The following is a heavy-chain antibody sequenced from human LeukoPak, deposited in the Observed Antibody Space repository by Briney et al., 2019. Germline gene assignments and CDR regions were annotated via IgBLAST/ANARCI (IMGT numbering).Heavy chain of an antibody. D-gene: IGHD3-3*01. Sequence: SSETLSLTCAVSGYSISSGYYWGWNRQPPGKGLEWIGSIYHSGSTYYNPSLKSRVTISVDTSKNQFSLKLSSVTAADTAVYYCARHKRYYDFWSGDYMDVWGKGTTVTVSS. J-gene: IGHJ6*03. CDR1: GYSISSGYY. CDR3: ARHKRYYDFWSGDYMDV. CDR2: IYHSGST. V-gene: IGHV4-38-2*01.